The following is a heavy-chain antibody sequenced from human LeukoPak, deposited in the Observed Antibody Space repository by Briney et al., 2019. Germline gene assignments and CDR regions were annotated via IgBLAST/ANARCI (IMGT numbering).Heavy chain of an antibody. J-gene: IGHJ4*02. CDR1: GFTFSSYS. V-gene: IGHV3-21*04. CDR3: ARETKDFSSGWYDDY. CDR2: ISSSSSYI. Sequence: GGSLRLSCAASGFTFSSYSMNWVRQAPGEGLEWVSSISSSSSYIYYADSVKGRFTISRDNAKNSLYLQMNSLRAEDTAVYYCARETKDFSSGWYDDYWGQGTLVTVSS. D-gene: IGHD6-19*01.